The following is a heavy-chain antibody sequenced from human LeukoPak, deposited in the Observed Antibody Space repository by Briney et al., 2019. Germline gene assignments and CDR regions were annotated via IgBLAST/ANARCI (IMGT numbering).Heavy chain of an antibody. D-gene: IGHD2-15*01. J-gene: IGHJ4*02. CDR1: GYTFTGYY. Sequence: ASVKVSCKASGYTFTGYYMHWVRQAPGQGLEWMGWINPNSGGTNYAQKFQGRVTMTRDTSISTAYMELSRLRSDDTAVYCCARRYCSGGSCYVDYWGQGTLVTVPS. CDR3: ARRYCSGGSCYVDY. V-gene: IGHV1-2*02. CDR2: INPNSGGT.